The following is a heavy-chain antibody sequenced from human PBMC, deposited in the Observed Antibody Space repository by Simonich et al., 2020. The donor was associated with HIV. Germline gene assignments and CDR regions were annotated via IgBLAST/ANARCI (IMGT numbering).Heavy chain of an antibody. Sequence: QLQLQESGPGLVKPSETLSLTCTFSGGSISSNYYYWGSFRPPPGRGLEWIVEIDHSGSTNYNPSLKSRVTISVYTSKKRFSLKLSSVTAADTAVYYCAGLRGASAYDFWSGYFDYWGQGTLVTVSS. V-gene: IGHV4-39*07. J-gene: IGHJ4*02. CDR1: GGSISSNYYY. CDR3: AGLRGASAYDFWSGYFDY. CDR2: IDHSGST. D-gene: IGHD3-3*01.